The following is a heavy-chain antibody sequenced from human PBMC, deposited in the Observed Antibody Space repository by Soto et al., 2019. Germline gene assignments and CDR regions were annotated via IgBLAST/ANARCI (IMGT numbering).Heavy chain of an antibody. V-gene: IGHV6-1*01. CDR2: TYYRSKWYN. J-gene: IGHJ3*02. CDR3: ARELYSSGYAFDI. D-gene: IGHD6-19*01. Sequence: SETLSLTCAISGDRVSSNSAAWNWIRKSPSRGLEWLGRTYYRSKWYNDYAVSVKSRITINPDTSKNQFSLQLNSVTPEDTAVYYCARELYSSGYAFDIWGQGTMVTVSS. CDR1: GDRVSSNSAA.